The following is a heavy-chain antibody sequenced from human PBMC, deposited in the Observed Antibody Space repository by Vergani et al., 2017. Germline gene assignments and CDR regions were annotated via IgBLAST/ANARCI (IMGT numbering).Heavy chain of an antibody. D-gene: IGHD1/OR15-1a*01. V-gene: IGHV4-59*01. Sequence: QVQLQESGPGLVKPSETLSLTCTVSGGSISSYYWSWIRQPPGKGLEWIGYIYYSGSTNYNPSLKSRVTISVDTSKKQFSLKLSSVTAADTAVYYCARAAADNWTKGYWFDPWGQGTLVTVSS. CDR3: ARAAADNWTKGYWFDP. CDR2: IYYSGST. CDR1: GGSISSYY. J-gene: IGHJ5*02.